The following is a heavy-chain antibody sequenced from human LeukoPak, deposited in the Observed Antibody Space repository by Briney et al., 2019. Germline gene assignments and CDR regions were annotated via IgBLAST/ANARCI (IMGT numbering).Heavy chain of an antibody. Sequence: PGGSLRLSCAASGFTFSSYEMNWVRQAPGKGLEWVSYISSSGSTIYYADSVKGRFTISRDNAKNSLYLQMNSLRAEDTAVYYCARVRYSSSCYFDYWGQGTLVTVSS. J-gene: IGHJ4*02. CDR1: GFTFSSYE. CDR2: ISSSGSTI. V-gene: IGHV3-48*03. CDR3: ARVRYSSSCYFDY. D-gene: IGHD6-13*01.